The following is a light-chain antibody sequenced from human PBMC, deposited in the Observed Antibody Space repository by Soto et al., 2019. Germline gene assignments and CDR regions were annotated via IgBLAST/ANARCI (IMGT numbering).Light chain of an antibody. J-gene: IGKJ1*01. CDR3: QHYHHSPPPWT. V-gene: IGKV3-20*01. CDR1: QSVSSTF. CDR2: GTS. Sequence: EIVLTQSPGTLSLSPGEGATLSCRASQSVSSTFLAWYQQKPGQAPRLLIYGTSSRATGIPDRFSGSGSGTHFTLPISRLAPAYFALYYCQHYHHSPPPWTFGHATKVQI.